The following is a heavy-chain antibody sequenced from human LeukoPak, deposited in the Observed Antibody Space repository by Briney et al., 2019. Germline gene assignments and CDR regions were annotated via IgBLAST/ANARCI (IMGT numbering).Heavy chain of an antibody. CDR3: ARGGPATTIDY. CDR1: GFTISNYY. V-gene: IGHV3-53*04. CDR2: IYTGGNT. D-gene: IGHD1-1*01. Sequence: GGSLRLSCAASGFTISNYYMSWVHQAPGKGLEWVSVIYTGGNTYYTDAVKGRFTISRHNSKNTLYLQMNNLRAEDTAVYYCARGGPATTIDYWGRGTLVTVSS. J-gene: IGHJ4*02.